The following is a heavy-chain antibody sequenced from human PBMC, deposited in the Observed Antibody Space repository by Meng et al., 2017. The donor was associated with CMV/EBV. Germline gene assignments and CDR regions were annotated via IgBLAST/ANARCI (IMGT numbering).Heavy chain of an antibody. Sequence: SVKVSCKASGGTFSSYAISWVRQAPGQGLERMGGIIPIFGTANYAQKFQGRVTITTDESTSTAYMELSSLRSEDTAVYYCAAADFWSGSYYYYGMDVWGQGTTVTVSS. CDR1: GGTFSSYA. CDR3: AAADFWSGSYYYYGMDV. D-gene: IGHD3-3*01. V-gene: IGHV1-69*05. CDR2: IIPIFGTA. J-gene: IGHJ6*02.